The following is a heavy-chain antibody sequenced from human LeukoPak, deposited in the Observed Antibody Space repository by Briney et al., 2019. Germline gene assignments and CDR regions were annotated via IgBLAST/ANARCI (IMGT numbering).Heavy chain of an antibody. CDR1: EFTFSSYA. J-gene: IGHJ5*02. D-gene: IGHD1-1*01. Sequence: GGSLRLSCAASEFTFSSYAMSWVRQAPGEGLEWVSAVSGSGKNTYYADSVKGRFTISRDNSKNTLYLQMNSLRAEDTAVYYCAKDSRNDRANNWFDPWGQGTLVTVSS. CDR3: AKDSRNDRANNWFDP. CDR2: VSGSGKNT. V-gene: IGHV3-23*01.